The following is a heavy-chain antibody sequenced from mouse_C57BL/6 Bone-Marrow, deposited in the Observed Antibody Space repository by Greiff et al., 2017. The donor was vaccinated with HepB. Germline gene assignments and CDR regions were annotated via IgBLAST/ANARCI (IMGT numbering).Heavy chain of an antibody. CDR2: ILPGRGST. V-gene: IGHV1-9*01. J-gene: IGHJ1*03. Sequence: VKLQESGAELMKPGASVKLSCKATGYTFTGYWIEWVKQRPGHGLEWIGEILPGRGSTNYNEKFKGKATFTADTSSNTAYMQLSSLTTEDSAIYYCARGLGSPYWYFDVWGTGTTVTVSS. CDR3: ARGLGSPYWYFDV. D-gene: IGHD4-1*01. CDR1: GYTFTGYW.